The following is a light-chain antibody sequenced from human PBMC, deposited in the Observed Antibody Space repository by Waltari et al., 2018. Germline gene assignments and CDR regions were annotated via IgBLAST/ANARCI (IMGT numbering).Light chain of an antibody. V-gene: IGKV1-27*01. Sequence: DIKLTHSPSSLSPSVGHGVPIPSRASQDIGNYLAWYQQKPGKPPRLLIYDASTLQSAVPSRLSGSGSGTDFTLTISSLQPEDVATYYCQKYNTAPPLYAFGQGTKLEIK. CDR2: DAS. J-gene: IGKJ2*01. CDR3: QKYNTAPPLYA. CDR1: QDIGNY.